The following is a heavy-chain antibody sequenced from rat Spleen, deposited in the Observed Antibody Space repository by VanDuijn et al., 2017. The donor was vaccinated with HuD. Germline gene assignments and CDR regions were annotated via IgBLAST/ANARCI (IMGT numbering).Heavy chain of an antibody. Sequence: QVQLKESGPGLVQPSQTLSLTCSVSGFSLISYAVNWVRQPPGKGLEWMGRMNYNGDTSYNSALKSRLSISRDTSKSQVFLKMNSLQTEDTAMYFCARNYFGVRDWGQGVMVTVSS. CDR3: ARNYFGVRD. CDR2: MNYNGDT. D-gene: IGHD4-3*01. CDR1: GFSLISYA. V-gene: IGHV2S30*01. J-gene: IGHJ2*01.